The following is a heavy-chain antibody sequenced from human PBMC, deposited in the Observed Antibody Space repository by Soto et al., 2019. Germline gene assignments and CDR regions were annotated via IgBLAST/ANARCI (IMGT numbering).Heavy chain of an antibody. CDR1: GFTFSSYG. J-gene: IGHJ6*02. Sequence: SLRLSCAASGFTFSSYGMHWVRQAPGKGLEWVAVIWYDGSNKYYADSVKGRFTISRDNSKNTLYLQMNSLRAEDTAVYYCARDWDGSGRYGMDVWGQGTTVTVSS. D-gene: IGHD3-3*01. V-gene: IGHV3-33*01. CDR3: ARDWDGSGRYGMDV. CDR2: IWYDGSNK.